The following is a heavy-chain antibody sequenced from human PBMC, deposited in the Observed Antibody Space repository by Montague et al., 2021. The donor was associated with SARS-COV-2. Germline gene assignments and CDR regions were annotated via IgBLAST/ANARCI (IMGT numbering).Heavy chain of an antibody. D-gene: IGHD3-3*01. CDR3: ARDSDDSAIFGNVIYYIDF. J-gene: IGHJ4*02. CDR2: IYYSGST. CDR1: GGSISSGNYY. V-gene: IGHV4-39*01. Sequence: SETLSLTCTVSGGSISSGNYYWGWIRQPPGKGLEWIGSIYYSGSTNYNPSLKSRVTISVDTSKNQFSLKLSSVTAADTAVFYCARDSDDSAIFGNVIYYIDFWGQGTPVTVSS.